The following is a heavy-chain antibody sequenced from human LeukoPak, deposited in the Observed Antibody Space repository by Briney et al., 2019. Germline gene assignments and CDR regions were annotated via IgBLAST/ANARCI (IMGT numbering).Heavy chain of an antibody. CDR3: ARDQVGEYYSDY. J-gene: IGHJ4*02. D-gene: IGHD3-10*01. V-gene: IGHV3-48*01. CDR1: GFTFNSYT. Sequence: GGSLRLSCAASGFTFNSYTMNWVRHAPGKGLEWVSYIVSHGRAIYCADSVKGRFTISRDNAQNSLFLHMNSLRAEDTAVYYCARDQVGEYYSDYWGQGTLVTVSS. CDR2: IVSHGRAI.